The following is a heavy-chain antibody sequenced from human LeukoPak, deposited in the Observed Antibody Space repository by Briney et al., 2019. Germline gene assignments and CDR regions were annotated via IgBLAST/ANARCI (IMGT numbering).Heavy chain of an antibody. J-gene: IGHJ3*02. Sequence: SETLSLTCAVYGGSFSGYYWSWIRQPLGKGLEWIGEINHSGSTNYNPSLKSRVTISVDTSKNQFSLKLSSVTAADTAVYYCAREDSRTFDIWGQGTMVTVSS. D-gene: IGHD6-13*01. CDR3: AREDSRTFDI. CDR2: INHSGST. CDR1: GGSFSGYY. V-gene: IGHV4-34*01.